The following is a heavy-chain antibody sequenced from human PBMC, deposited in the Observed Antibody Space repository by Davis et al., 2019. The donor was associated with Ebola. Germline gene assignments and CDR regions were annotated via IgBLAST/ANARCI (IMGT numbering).Heavy chain of an antibody. CDR1: GFSLSNARMG. V-gene: IGHV2-26*01. J-gene: IGHJ6*04. CDR3: ARISWGYCSGGSCYSGLYYYYYYGMDV. CDR2: IFSNDEK. D-gene: IGHD2-15*01. Sequence: SGPTLVKPTETLTLTCTVSGFSLSNARMGVSWIRQPPGKALEWLAHIFSNDEKSYSTSLKSRLTISKDTSKSQVVLTMTNMDPVDTATYYCARISWGYCSGGSCYSGLYYYYYYGMDVWGKGTTVTVSS.